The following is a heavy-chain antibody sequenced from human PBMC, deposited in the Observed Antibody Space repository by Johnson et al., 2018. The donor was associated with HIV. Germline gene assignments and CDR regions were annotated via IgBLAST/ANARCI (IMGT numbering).Heavy chain of an antibody. Sequence: VQLVESGGGLAQPGGSLRLSCAASGITVSSNYMSWVRQAPGKGLEWVSVIFTVGDVYYADSVKGRFTISRDNAKNSLYLQMNSLRAEDTAVYYCAREGFVVLPAAMRLFAFDIWGQGTMVTVSS. D-gene: IGHD2-2*01. CDR1: GITVSSNY. V-gene: IGHV3-66*01. J-gene: IGHJ3*02. CDR3: AREGFVVLPAAMRLFAFDI. CDR2: IFTVGDV.